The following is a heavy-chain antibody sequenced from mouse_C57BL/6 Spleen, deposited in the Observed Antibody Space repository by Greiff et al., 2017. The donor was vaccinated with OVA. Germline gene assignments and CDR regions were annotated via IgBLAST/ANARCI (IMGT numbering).Heavy chain of an antibody. CDR3: ARHEDPGYFDV. CDR2: ISNGGGST. CDR1: GFTFSDYY. V-gene: IGHV5-12*01. Sequence: EVQLVESGGGLVQPGGSLKLSCAASGFTFSDYYMYWVRQTPEKRLEWVAYISNGGGSTYYPDTVKGRFTISRDNAKNTLYLQMSRLKSEDTAMYYCARHEDPGYFDVWGTGTTVTVSS. J-gene: IGHJ1*03.